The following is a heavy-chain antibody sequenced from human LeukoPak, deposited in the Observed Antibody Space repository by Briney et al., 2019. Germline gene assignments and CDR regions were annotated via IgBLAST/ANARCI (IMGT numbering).Heavy chain of an antibody. CDR3: SRFEGVATFDY. CDR2: IYYSGRT. J-gene: IGHJ4*02. CDR1: GGSISSSSYY. Sequence: PSETLSLTCTVSGGSISSSSYYWSWIRQPPGKGLEWIGSIYYSGRTYYNPSLTSRVTISVDTSKNQFSLKLSSVTAADTAVYYSSRFEGVATFDYWGQGTLVTVSS. D-gene: IGHD5-12*01. V-gene: IGHV4-39*07.